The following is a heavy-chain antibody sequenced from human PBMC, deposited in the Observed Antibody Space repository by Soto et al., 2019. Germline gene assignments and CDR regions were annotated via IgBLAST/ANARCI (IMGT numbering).Heavy chain of an antibody. V-gene: IGHV3-74*01. D-gene: IGHD2-21*02. CDR1: GFTFSPYW. Sequence: EVRLVESGGGLVQPGGSLRLSCAASGFTFSPYWMHWVRQVPGKGPVWVSRVNHDGRSTIYADFVKGRFTISRDNAKKVVYRQITSLTVEDTAVYYCVRAVCSGGADCFSRGWFDPWGQGTLVTVSS. CDR2: VNHDGRST. J-gene: IGHJ5*02. CDR3: VRAVCSGGADCFSRGWFDP.